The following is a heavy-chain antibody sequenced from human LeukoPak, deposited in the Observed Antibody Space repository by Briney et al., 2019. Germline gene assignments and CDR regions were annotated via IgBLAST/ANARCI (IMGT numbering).Heavy chain of an antibody. CDR3: ARDSYYCDSSGYYLLYDY. CDR2: ISSSSSYI. J-gene: IGHJ4*02. CDR1: GFTFSSYS. D-gene: IGHD3-22*01. V-gene: IGHV3-21*01. Sequence: GGSLRLSCAASGFTFSSYSMNWVRQAPGKGLEWVSSISSSSSYIYYADSVKGRFTISRDNAKNSLYLQMNSLRAEDTAVYYCARDSYYCDSSGYYLLYDYWGQGTLVTVSS.